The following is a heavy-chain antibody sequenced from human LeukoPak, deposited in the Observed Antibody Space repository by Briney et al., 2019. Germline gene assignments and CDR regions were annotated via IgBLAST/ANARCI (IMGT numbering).Heavy chain of an antibody. J-gene: IGHJ6*02. CDR2: IKSKTDGGTT. Sequence: GGSLRLSCAASGFTFSNAWMNWVRQAPGKGLEWVGRIKSKTDGGTTDYAVPVKGRFTISRDDSKNTLYLQMNSLKTEDTAVYYCTTSPVGWLSSYGMDVWGQGTTVTVSS. V-gene: IGHV3-15*07. D-gene: IGHD3-22*01. CDR3: TTSPVGWLSSYGMDV. CDR1: GFTFSNAW.